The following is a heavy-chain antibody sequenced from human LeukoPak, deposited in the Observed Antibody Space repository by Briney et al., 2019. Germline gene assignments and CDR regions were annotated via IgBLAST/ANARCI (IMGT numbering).Heavy chain of an antibody. V-gene: IGHV3-7*03. J-gene: IGHJ5*02. CDR1: GFTFSSYA. CDR2: IKQDGSEK. CDR3: ASNAAYCSGGTCYPLPGNH. D-gene: IGHD2-15*01. Sequence: GGSLRLSCAASGFTFSSYAMSWVRQAPGKGLEWVANIKQDGSEKYYVESVKGRFVISRDNAENSLDLQMNSLRAEDTAVYYCASNAAYCSGGTCYPLPGNHWGQGTLVTVSS.